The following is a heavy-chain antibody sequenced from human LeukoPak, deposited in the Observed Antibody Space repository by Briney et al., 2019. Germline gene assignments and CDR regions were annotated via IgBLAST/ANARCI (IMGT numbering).Heavy chain of an antibody. Sequence: PGGSLRLSCAASGFTFSSYGMHWVRQAPGKGLEWVAVISYDGSNKYYADSVKGRFTISRDNSKNTLYLQMNSLRAEDTAVYYCAKAGARYSGSYRLPGGAFDIWGQGTMVTVSS. J-gene: IGHJ3*02. V-gene: IGHV3-30*18. CDR1: GFTFSSYG. D-gene: IGHD1-26*01. CDR2: ISYDGSNK. CDR3: AKAGARYSGSYRLPGGAFDI.